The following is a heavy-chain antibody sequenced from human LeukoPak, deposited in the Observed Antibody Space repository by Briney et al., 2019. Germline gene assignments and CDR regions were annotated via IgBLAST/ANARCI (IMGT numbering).Heavy chain of an antibody. CDR3: AREVIIFPDYYYYGMDV. CDR2: ISRSGDNL. V-gene: IGHV3-11*01. J-gene: IGHJ6*02. Sequence: GGSLRLSCAASGFTFRDFYMTWIRQAPGKGLEWISYISRSGDNLYYADSVEGRFTISRDNARNSVYLQMNSLRAEGTAVYYCAREVIIFPDYYYYGMDVWGQGTTVTVSS. CDR1: GFTFRDFY. D-gene: IGHD3-9*01.